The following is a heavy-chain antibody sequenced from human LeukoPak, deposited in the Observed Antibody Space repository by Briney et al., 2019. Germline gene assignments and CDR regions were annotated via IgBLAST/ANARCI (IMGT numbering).Heavy chain of an antibody. CDR3: ATLGNAYLRYFDWLFGY. CDR1: GYTFTGYY. D-gene: IGHD3-9*01. CDR2: INPNSGGT. V-gene: IGHV1-2*02. Sequence: GASVKVSCKASGYTFTGYYMHWVRQAPGQGLEWMGWINPNSGGTNYAQKFQGRVTMTRDTSISTAYMELSRLRSGDTAVYYCATLGNAYLRYFDWLFGYWGQGTLVTVSS. J-gene: IGHJ4*02.